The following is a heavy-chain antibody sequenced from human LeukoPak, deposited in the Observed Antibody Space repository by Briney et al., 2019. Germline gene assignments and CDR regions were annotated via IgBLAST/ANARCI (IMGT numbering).Heavy chain of an antibody. CDR1: GGSFSGYY. CDR2: IYFSGST. CDR3: ARHRSAMGSAGIVDY. D-gene: IGHD6-13*01. V-gene: IGHV4-34*01. Sequence: SETLSLTCAVYGGSFSGYYWSWIRQPPGKGLEWIGSIYFSGSTFYNPTLKSRVTISVDTSKNQFSLKLRSVTAADPAVYYCARHRSAMGSAGIVDYWGQGTLVTVSS. J-gene: IGHJ4*01.